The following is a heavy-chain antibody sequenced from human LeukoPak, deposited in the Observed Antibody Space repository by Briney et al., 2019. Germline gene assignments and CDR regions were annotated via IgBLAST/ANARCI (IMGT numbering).Heavy chain of an antibody. CDR3: ARAGAGIVFGVSPVGFDY. CDR2: ISSSSSYI. J-gene: IGHJ4*02. Sequence: GGSLRLSCAASGFTFSSYSMNWVRQAPGKGLEWVSSISSSSSYIYYADSVKGRFTISRDNAKNSLYLQMNSLRAEDTAVYYCARAGAGIVFGVSPVGFDYWGQGALVTVSS. V-gene: IGHV3-21*01. D-gene: IGHD3-10*02. CDR1: GFTFSSYS.